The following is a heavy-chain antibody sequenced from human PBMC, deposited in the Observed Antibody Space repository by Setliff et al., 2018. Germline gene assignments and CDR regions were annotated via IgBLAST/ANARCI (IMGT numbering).Heavy chain of an antibody. V-gene: IGHV4-59*01. CDR3: ARDYQGGWFDP. J-gene: IGHJ5*02. CDR2: IYNSGST. D-gene: IGHD3-16*01. Sequence: SETLSLTCTVSGGSISPYYWSWIRQPPGKGLEWIGYIYNSGSTNFSPSLKSRGTISVDTSKTQVSLTLTSVTAADTAVYYCARDYQGGWFDPWGPGTLVTVSS. CDR1: GGSISPYY.